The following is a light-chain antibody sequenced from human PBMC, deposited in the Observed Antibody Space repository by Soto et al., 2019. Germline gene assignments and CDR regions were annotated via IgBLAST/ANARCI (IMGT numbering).Light chain of an antibody. CDR1: QSISSY. CDR2: EAS. J-gene: IGKJ1*01. V-gene: IGKV1-39*01. Sequence: DIQMTQSPSSLSASVGDRVTITCRASQSISSYLNWYQQKPGKAPKLLIYEASTLQSGVPSSFSGSGSGTDFTLIISSLQPEDFATYYCQQSFSTPPTLGQGTTVDIK. CDR3: QQSFSTPPT.